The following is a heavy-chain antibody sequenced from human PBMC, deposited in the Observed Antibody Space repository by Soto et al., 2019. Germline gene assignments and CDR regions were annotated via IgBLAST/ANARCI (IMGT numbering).Heavy chain of an antibody. CDR3: ARVQMATLYFDH. Sequence: SETLSLTCYVSGGSINNYYWSWVRQPPGKGLEWIGYIYYSGTHNYNPSLESRLTISVDTSKNQFSLGLSSVTAADTAVYYCARVQMATLYFDHWGQGTLVTVSS. J-gene: IGHJ4*02. D-gene: IGHD5-12*01. V-gene: IGHV4-59*01. CDR1: GGSINNYY. CDR2: IYYSGTH.